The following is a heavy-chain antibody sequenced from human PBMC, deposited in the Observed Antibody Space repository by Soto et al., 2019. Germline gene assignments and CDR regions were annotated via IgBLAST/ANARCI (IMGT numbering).Heavy chain of an antibody. D-gene: IGHD2-15*01. CDR2: IYHSGST. CDR1: GGSISSSNW. Sequence: QVQLQESGPGLVKPSGTLSLTCAVSGGSISSSNWWSWVRQPPGKGLEWIGEIYHSGSTNYNPSLKSRVTLSVDKSKNQFSLKLSSVTAADTAVYYCARGPRVVVAATRWFDPWGQGTLVTVSS. CDR3: ARGPRVVVAATRWFDP. J-gene: IGHJ5*02. V-gene: IGHV4-4*02.